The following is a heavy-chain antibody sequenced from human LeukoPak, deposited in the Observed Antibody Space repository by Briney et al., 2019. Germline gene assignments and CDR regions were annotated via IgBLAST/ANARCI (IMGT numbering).Heavy chain of an antibody. Sequence: GGSLRLSCAASGFTFSSYAMSWVRQAPGKGLEWVSAIIGSGGSTYYADSVKGRFTISRDNSKNTLYLQMPSLRPEDTAVYYCARGKSYCGGDCYLGPHCFDPWGQGTLVTVSS. J-gene: IGHJ5*02. CDR2: IIGSGGST. V-gene: IGHV3-23*01. D-gene: IGHD2-21*02. CDR1: GFTFSSYA. CDR3: ARGKSYCGGDCYLGPHCFDP.